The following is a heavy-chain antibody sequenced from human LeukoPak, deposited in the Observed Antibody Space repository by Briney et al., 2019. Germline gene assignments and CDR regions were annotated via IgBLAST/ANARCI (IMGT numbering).Heavy chain of an antibody. CDR1: GFTFSRYA. CDR2: ISGSGGSI. J-gene: IGHJ5*02. CDR3: ARALPSIVGATST. Sequence: PGGSLRLSCAASGFTFSRYAVSWVRQAPGKGLKWVSEISGSGGSIYYADSVKGRFTISRDNAKNSLYLQMNSLRAEDTAVYYCARALPSIVGATSTWGQGTLVTVSS. V-gene: IGHV3-23*01. D-gene: IGHD1-26*01.